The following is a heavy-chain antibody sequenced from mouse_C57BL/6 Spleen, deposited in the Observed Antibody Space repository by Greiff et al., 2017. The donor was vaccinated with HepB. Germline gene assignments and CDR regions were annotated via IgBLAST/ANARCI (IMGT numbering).Heavy chain of an antibody. J-gene: IGHJ3*01. Sequence: VQLQQPGAELVRPGTSVKLSCKASGYTFTSYWMHWVKQRPGQGLEWIGVIDPSDSYTNYNQKFKGKATLTVDTSSSTAYMQLSSLTSEDSAVYYGARCGGTSFAYWGQGTLVTVSA. CDR3: ARCGGTSFAY. V-gene: IGHV1-59*01. CDR2: IDPSDSYT. CDR1: GYTFTSYW. D-gene: IGHD3-3*01.